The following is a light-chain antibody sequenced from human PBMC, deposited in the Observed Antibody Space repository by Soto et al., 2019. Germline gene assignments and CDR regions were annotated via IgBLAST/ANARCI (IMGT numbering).Light chain of an antibody. CDR3: MQSLQTPLT. CDR2: LGS. V-gene: IGKV2-28*01. Sequence: DLVMTQSPLSLPVTPGEPASISCRSSQNLLHSNGYNYLDWYLQKPGQSPQLLIFLGSNRASGVPDRFSGSGSGTDFTLKISRVEAEDVGVHYCMQSLQTPLTFGGGTKVESK. CDR1: QNLLHSNGYNY. J-gene: IGKJ4*01.